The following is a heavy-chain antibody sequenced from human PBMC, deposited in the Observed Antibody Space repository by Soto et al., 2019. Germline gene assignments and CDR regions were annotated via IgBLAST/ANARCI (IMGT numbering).Heavy chain of an antibody. J-gene: IGHJ5*02. Sequence: SQTRPLTCAISGDSVSSNSAAWNWIRQSPSRGLEWLGRTYYRSKWYNDYAVSVKSRITINPDTSKNQFSLQLNSVTPEDTAVYYSARAPSYYYDSSGYYYYWFGPWGQGTSVTVS. CDR3: ARAPSYYYDSSGYYYYWFGP. CDR1: GDSVSSNSAA. CDR2: TYYRSKWYN. V-gene: IGHV6-1*01. D-gene: IGHD3-22*01.